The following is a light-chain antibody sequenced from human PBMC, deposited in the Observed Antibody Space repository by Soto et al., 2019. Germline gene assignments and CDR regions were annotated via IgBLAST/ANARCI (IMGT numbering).Light chain of an antibody. Sequence: QLVLTQPPSVSGAPGQRVTISCTGSSSNIGAGYDVHWYQQLPGTAPKLLIFDNSNRPSGVPDRFSGSKSGTSASLAITGLQAEDEADYYCQSYDSSLSVVVFGGGTQLTVL. V-gene: IGLV1-40*01. J-gene: IGLJ2*01. CDR2: DNS. CDR3: QSYDSSLSVVV. CDR1: SSNIGAGYD.